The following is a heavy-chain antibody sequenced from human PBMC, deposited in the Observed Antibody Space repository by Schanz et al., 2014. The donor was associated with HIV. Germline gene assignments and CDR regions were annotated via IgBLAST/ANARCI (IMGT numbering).Heavy chain of an antibody. CDR3: AKETEQLRYLGYFDY. V-gene: IGHV3-9*01. CDR1: GFTFEDYA. CDR2: MTWNRRRI. J-gene: IGHJ4*02. Sequence: VQVVESGGGVVRPGRSLRLSCAASGFTFEDYAMHWVRQGPGKGLEWVSGMTWNRRRIGYADSVKGRFSISRDNAKNLLYLEMNSLRVEDTALYYCAKETEQLRYLGYFDYWGQGTLVTVSS. D-gene: IGHD3-9*01.